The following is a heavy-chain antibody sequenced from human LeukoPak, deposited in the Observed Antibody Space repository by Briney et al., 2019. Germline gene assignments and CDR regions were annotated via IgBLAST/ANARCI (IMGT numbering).Heavy chain of an antibody. J-gene: IGHJ3*02. V-gene: IGHV3-53*05. D-gene: IGHD4-17*01. CDR3: ARERVGTTRDTFDI. CDR2: LYSGGSSR. CDR1: GISVTDSY. Sequence: GSLKLSCSASGISVTDSYMSWIRQAPGKGLEWVSVLYSGGSSRYYTESVKGRFTITWDNTENTLYLQMNNVRPEDTAVYFCARERVGTTRDTFDIWGQGTTVIVSS.